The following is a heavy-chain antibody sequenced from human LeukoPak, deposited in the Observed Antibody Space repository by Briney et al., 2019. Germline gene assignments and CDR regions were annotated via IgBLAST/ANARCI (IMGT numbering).Heavy chain of an antibody. CDR3: ARLTDSSVDY. Sequence: GGSLRLSCAVSGLTFSDSYMAWIRQAPRKGLEWLSYISHSGASTYHANSVKGRFTISRDNAKNSLYLQMNSLRDEDTAMYFCARLTDSSVDYWGRGTLVTVSS. CDR1: GLTFSDSY. CDR2: ISHSGAST. D-gene: IGHD5-18*01. V-gene: IGHV3-11*01. J-gene: IGHJ4*02.